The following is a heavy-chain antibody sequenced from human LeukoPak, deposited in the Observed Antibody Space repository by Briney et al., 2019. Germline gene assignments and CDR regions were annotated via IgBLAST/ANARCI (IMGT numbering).Heavy chain of an antibody. V-gene: IGHV1-8*01. J-gene: IGHJ4*02. CDR1: GYTFTSYD. Sequence: ASVKVSCKASGYTFTSYDINWVRQATGQGLEWMGWMNPNSGNTGYAQKFQGRVTMTRNTSISTAYMELSSLRSEDTAVYYCARGRRLRYFDWLLSPLHYWGQGTLVTVSS. CDR2: MNPNSGNT. D-gene: IGHD3-9*01. CDR3: ARGRRLRYFDWLLSPLHY.